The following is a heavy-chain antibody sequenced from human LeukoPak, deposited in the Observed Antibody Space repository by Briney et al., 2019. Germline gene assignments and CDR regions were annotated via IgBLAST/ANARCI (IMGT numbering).Heavy chain of an antibody. CDR1: GFSLGSYS. J-gene: IGHJ3*02. V-gene: IGHV3-48*01. CDR3: ARVLLERPGIDSFDM. CDR2: INSGSSTI. D-gene: IGHD1-1*01. Sequence: GGSLRLSCGAFGFSLGSYSMDWVRQAPGTGLEWVSHINSGSSTIYYADSVKGRFTISRDNAGNSLYLQMNSLRAEDTAVYYCARVLLERPGIDSFDMWGQGTMVTVSS.